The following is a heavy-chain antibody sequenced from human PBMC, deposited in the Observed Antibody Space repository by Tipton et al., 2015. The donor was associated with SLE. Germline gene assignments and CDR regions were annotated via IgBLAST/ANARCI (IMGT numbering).Heavy chain of an antibody. CDR2: IYYSGTT. Sequence: TLSLTCTVSGGSIISDYWSRIRQPPGKGLEWIGWIYYSGTTNYNPSLKSRITISVDTSKNQFSLKLNSVTAADTAVYYCARLGRRGGNWYFDLWGRGTLVTVSS. J-gene: IGHJ2*01. CDR1: GGSIISDY. V-gene: IGHV4-59*08. D-gene: IGHD3-16*01. CDR3: ARLGRRGGNWYFDL.